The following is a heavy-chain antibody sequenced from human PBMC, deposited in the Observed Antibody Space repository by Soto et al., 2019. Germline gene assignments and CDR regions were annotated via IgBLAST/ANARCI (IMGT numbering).Heavy chain of an antibody. V-gene: IGHV3-23*01. J-gene: IGHJ4*02. CDR3: XXXXXXXXXXXXFDY. Sequence: EVQLLESGGGLVQPGGSLRLSCAASGFTFSSYAMSWVRQAPGKGLEWVSAISGSGGSTYYADSVKGRFTISIDNSKXXXXXXXXXXXXXXXXXXXXXXXXXXXXXXXXFDYWGQGTLVTVSS. CDR2: ISGSGGST. CDR1: GFTFSSYA.